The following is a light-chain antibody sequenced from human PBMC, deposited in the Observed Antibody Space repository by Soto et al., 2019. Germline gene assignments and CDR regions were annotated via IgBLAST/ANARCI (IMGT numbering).Light chain of an antibody. Sequence: QSVLTQPPSVSGAPGQRVTISCTGSSSNIGAGYDVHWYQQLPGTAPKLLIYGDNNRPSGVPDRFSGSKSGTSASLAITGLKAEDEADYYCQSYASSLSAWVFGGGTKLTVL. J-gene: IGLJ3*02. CDR2: GDN. V-gene: IGLV1-40*01. CDR3: QSYASSLSAWV. CDR1: SSNIGAGYD.